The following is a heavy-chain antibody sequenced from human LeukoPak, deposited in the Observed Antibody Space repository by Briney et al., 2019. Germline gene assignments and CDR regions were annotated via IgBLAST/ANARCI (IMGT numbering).Heavy chain of an antibody. J-gene: IGHJ6*02. D-gene: IGHD2-15*01. CDR1: GFTFSSYS. V-gene: IGHV3-23*01. CDR3: AGGAFWVVVVAATDYGMDV. Sequence: GGSLRLSCAASGFTFSSYSMSWVRQPPGKGLEWVSAITGGGGSTYYADSVKGPFTVSRDNSTNTLYLKMNRLRAEATSVCDCAGGAFWVVVVAATDYGMDVWGQGTTVTVS. CDR2: ITGGGGST.